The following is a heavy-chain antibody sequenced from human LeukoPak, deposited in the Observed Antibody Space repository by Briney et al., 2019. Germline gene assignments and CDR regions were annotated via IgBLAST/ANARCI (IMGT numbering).Heavy chain of an antibody. CDR1: GGSIKNYF. Sequence: SETLSLTCTVSGGSIKNYFWNWVRRPPGKGLEWIGYIYSSGTTYYNPSLESRLTISLDTSKNHFSLQLSSVTAADTAVYYCARSDYGGNSAAFGVWGQGTMVTVSS. J-gene: IGHJ3*01. CDR2: IYSSGTT. V-gene: IGHV4-59*01. CDR3: ARSDYGGNSAAFGV. D-gene: IGHD4-23*01.